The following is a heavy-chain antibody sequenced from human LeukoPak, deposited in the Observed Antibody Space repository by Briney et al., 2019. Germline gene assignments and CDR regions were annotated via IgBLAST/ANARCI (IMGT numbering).Heavy chain of an antibody. D-gene: IGHD4-17*01. CDR2: IRYDGSNK. Sequence: GGSLRLSCAASGFTFSSYGMHWVRQAPGKGLEWVAFIRYDGSNKYYADSVKGRFTISRDNSKNTLYLQMNSLRAEDTAVYYCAKGSDDYGDYGSMDVWGKGTTVTVSS. CDR3: AKGSDDYGDYGSMDV. V-gene: IGHV3-30*02. CDR1: GFTFSSYG. J-gene: IGHJ6*04.